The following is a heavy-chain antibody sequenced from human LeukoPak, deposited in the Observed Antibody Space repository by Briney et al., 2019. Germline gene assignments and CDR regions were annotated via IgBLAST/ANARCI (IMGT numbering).Heavy chain of an antibody. D-gene: IGHD6-13*01. V-gene: IGHV1-2*02. Sequence: ASVKVSFKASGYTFTCYYMHWVRQAPGQGSEWMGWINPNSGGTNYAQKFQGRVTMTRDTSISTAYMELSRLRSDDTAVYYCARDRSAAVYYFDYWGQGTLVTVSS. CDR3: ARDRSAAVYYFDY. J-gene: IGHJ4*02. CDR1: GYTFTCYY. CDR2: INPNSGGT.